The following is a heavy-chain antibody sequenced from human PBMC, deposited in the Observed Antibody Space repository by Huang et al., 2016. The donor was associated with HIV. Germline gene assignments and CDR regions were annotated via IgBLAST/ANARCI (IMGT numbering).Heavy chain of an antibody. CDR2: IRQDGSEK. J-gene: IGHJ6*02. D-gene: IGHD2-8*01. CDR3: ATKADAMDV. Sequence: LVASGGGLVRPGGSLRLSCAGSTVTFSAYWMTWVRQSPGQGLELGASIRQDGSEKHYVDSVEGRFNISRDNGKKLLFLEMRSLGVDDTAVYFCATKADAMDVWGQGTTVIVSS. CDR1: TVTFSAYW. V-gene: IGHV3-7*01.